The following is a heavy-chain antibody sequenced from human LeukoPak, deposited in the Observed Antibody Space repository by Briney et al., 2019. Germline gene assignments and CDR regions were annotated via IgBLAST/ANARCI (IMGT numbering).Heavy chain of an antibody. CDR2: MNPNSGNT. Sequence: ASVKVSCKASGYTFTSYDINWVRQATGQGLEWMGWMNPNSGNTGYAQKFQGRVTMTRDTSISTAYMELSSLRSEDTAVYYCARGLIVAGPHDAFDIWGQGTMVTVSS. D-gene: IGHD3-22*01. J-gene: IGHJ3*02. V-gene: IGHV1-8*01. CDR1: GYTFTSYD. CDR3: ARGLIVAGPHDAFDI.